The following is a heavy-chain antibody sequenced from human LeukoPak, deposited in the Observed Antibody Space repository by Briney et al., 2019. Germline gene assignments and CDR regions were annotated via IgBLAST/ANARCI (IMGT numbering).Heavy chain of an antibody. CDR3: TKGFSTLWVNYFDD. V-gene: IGHV3-33*06. CDR1: GFSFSTHG. J-gene: IGHJ4*02. Sequence: GGSVRLSCVASGFSFSTHGMHWVRQAPGKGLEWVAVIWHDGRSIYNEDSVKGRFTISRDTSENTVYLQMNSLRAEDTAVYYCTKGFSTLWVNYFDDWGQGTPVTVSS. CDR2: IWHDGRSI. D-gene: IGHD2-21*01.